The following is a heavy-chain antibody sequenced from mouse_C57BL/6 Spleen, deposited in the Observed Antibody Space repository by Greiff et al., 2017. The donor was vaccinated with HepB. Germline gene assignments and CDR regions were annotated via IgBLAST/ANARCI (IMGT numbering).Heavy chain of an antibody. CDR3: APSTVVAPDY. V-gene: IGHV1-82*01. Sequence: VQLQQSGPELVKPGASVKISCKASGYAFSSSWMNWVKQRPGKGLEWIGRIYPGDGDTNYNGKFKGKATLTADKSSSTAYMQLSSLTSEDSAVYFCAPSTVVAPDYWGQGTTLTVSS. CDR1: GYAFSSSW. CDR2: IYPGDGDT. J-gene: IGHJ2*01. D-gene: IGHD1-1*01.